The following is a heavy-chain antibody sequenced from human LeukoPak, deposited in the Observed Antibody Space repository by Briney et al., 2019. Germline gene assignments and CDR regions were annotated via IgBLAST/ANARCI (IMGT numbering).Heavy chain of an antibody. CDR2: VNSDETSA. CDR3: VRDIYVRRDSWYDVRTFDN. D-gene: IGHD3-3*01. V-gene: IGHV3-74*01. CDR1: GFTFSNYW. J-gene: IGHJ4*02. Sequence: GGPLRLSCAASGFTFSNYWMHWVRQAPGKGLVGVSRVNSDETSATYADSVKSRFTISRNNAENKLFLQMNSLSAEDTAVYFCVRDIYVRRDSWYDVRTFDNWGQGTLVTVSS.